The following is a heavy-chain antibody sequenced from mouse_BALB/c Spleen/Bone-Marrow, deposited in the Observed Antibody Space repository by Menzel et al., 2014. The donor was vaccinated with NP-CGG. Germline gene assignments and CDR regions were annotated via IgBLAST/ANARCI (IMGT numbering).Heavy chain of an antibody. CDR2: INSGGSYT. CDR1: GFTFRSYG. Sequence: EVMLVESGGDLVKPGGSLKLSCAASGFTFRSYGMSWVRQTPDKRLEWVANINSGGSYTNYPDSVRGRFTISRDNAQNTLFLQMISLNSEDTAMYYCAGQYDFDPFVYWGQGTLVTVSA. CDR3: AGQYDFDPFVY. J-gene: IGHJ3*01. D-gene: IGHD2-4*01. V-gene: IGHV5-6*01.